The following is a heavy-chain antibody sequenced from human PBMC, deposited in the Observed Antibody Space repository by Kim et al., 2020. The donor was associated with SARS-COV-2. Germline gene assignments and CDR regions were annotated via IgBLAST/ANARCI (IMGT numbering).Heavy chain of an antibody. CDR3: ARGIILTGYYPPAPFDY. J-gene: IGHJ4*02. CDR2: ISSSSSTI. CDR1: GFTFSSYS. Sequence: GGSLRLSCAASGFTFSSYSMNWVRQAPGKGLEWVSYISSSSSTIYYADSVKGRFTISRDNAKNSLYLQMNSLRDEDTAVYYCARGIILTGYYPPAPFDYWGQGTLVTVSS. V-gene: IGHV3-48*02. D-gene: IGHD3-9*01.